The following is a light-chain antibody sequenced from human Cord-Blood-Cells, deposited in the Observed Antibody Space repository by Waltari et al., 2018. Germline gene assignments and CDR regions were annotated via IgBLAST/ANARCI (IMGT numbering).Light chain of an antibody. J-gene: IGKJ1*01. Sequence: DIQMTQSPPSLSASVGDRGTITRQAGQDISNYLNWYQQKPGKAPKLLLYDASNLETGVPSRFSGSGSGTDFTVTISSLQPEDIATYYCQQYDNLPRTFGQGTKVEIK. CDR1: QDISNY. V-gene: IGKV1-33*01. CDR2: DAS. CDR3: QQYDNLPRT.